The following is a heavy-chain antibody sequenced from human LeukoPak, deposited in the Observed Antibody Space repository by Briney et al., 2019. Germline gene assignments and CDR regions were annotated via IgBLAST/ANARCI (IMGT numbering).Heavy chain of an antibody. V-gene: IGHV3-74*01. CDR2: INSDGSTV. J-gene: IGHJ4*02. Sequence: GESLKLSCAASGFTFSTYWMHWVRQTPGRGLVWASRINSDGSTVNYADSVKGRCTISRDNAKNTLYLQMNSLRAEDTAMYYCARVGQGLDYWGQGTLVTVSS. CDR3: ARVGQGLDY. CDR1: GFTFSTYW.